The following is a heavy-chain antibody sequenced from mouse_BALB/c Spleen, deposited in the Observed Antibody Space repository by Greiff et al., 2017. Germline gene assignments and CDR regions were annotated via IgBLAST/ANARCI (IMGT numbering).Heavy chain of an antibody. CDR1: GYAFSSYW. Sequence: VKLQESGAELVRPGSSVKISCKASGYAFSSYWMNWVKQRPGQGLEWIGQIYPGDGDTNYNGKFKGKATLTADKSSSTAYMQLSSLTSEDSAVYFCARFINYRDDGLAMDYWGQGTSVTVSS. CDR2: IYPGDGDT. V-gene: IGHV1-80*01. CDR3: ARFINYRDDGLAMDY. J-gene: IGHJ4*01. D-gene: IGHD2-14*01.